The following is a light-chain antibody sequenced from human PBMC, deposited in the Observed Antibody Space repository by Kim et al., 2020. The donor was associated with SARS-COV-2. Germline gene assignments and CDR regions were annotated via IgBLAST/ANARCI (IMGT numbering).Light chain of an antibody. V-gene: IGKV1-8*01. CDR1: QGISNY. CDR3: QQYYIYPLT. CDR2: DAS. Sequence: AIRITQSPSSLSASTGDRVTITCRASQGISNYLAWYQQKPGKAPKLLIFDASTVQSGVPSRFSGSESGTDFTLTISCLQSEDFATYYCQQYYIYPLTFGGGTKVDIK. J-gene: IGKJ4*01.